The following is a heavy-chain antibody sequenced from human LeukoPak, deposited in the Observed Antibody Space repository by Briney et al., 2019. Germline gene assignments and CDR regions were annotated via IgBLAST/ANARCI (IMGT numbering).Heavy chain of an antibody. CDR1: GYTFTSYA. J-gene: IGHJ4*02. D-gene: IGHD6-13*01. V-gene: IGHV7-4-1*02. CDR3: ARRPYSSSLMGYFDY. CDR2: INTNTGNP. Sequence: ASVKVSCKASGYTFTSYAMNWVRQAPGQGLEWMGWINTNTGNPTYAQGFTGRFVFSLDTSVSTAYLQWSSLKASDTAMYYCARRPYSSSLMGYFDYWGQGTLVTVSS.